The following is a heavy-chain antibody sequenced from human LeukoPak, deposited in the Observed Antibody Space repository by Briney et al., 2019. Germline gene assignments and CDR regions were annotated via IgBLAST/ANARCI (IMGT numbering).Heavy chain of an antibody. CDR1: GFTFSSYS. CDR3: ARVTAVVPDAFDI. D-gene: IGHD6-19*01. Sequence: PGGSLRLSCAASGFTFSSYSMNWVRQAPGKGLEWVSVIYSGGSTYYADSVKGRFTISRDNSKNTLYLQMNSLRAEDTAVYYCARVTAVVPDAFDIWGQGTMVTVSS. J-gene: IGHJ3*02. V-gene: IGHV3-53*01. CDR2: IYSGGST.